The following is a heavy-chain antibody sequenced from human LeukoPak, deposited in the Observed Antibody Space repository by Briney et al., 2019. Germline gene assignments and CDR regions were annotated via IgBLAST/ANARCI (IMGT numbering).Heavy chain of an antibody. CDR3: AKDGGLWFGELPYAFDI. CDR1: GFTFSSYA. J-gene: IGHJ3*02. V-gene: IGHV3-23*01. D-gene: IGHD3-10*01. CDR2: ISGSGGST. Sequence: GGSLRLSCAASGFTFSSYAMSWVRQAPGKGLEWVSAISGSGGSTYYADSVKGRFTISRDNSKNTLYLQMNSLRAEDTAVYSCAKDGGLWFGELPYAFDIWGQGTMVTVSS.